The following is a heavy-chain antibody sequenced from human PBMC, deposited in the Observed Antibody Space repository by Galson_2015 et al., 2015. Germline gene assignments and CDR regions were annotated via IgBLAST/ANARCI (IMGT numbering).Heavy chain of an antibody. CDR3: ARLVDLAEVPVTTEDGMDV. Sequence: SVKVSCKASGYTFTNYAVHWVRQAPGQGLEWMAWINTASGKTKYSQKLQGRVTITRDTSASTVFMELSSLTSEDTAVYYCARLVDLAEVPVTTEDGMDVWGQGTTVIVSS. D-gene: IGHD2-2*03. J-gene: IGHJ6*02. V-gene: IGHV1-3*04. CDR1: GYTFTNYA. CDR2: INTASGKT.